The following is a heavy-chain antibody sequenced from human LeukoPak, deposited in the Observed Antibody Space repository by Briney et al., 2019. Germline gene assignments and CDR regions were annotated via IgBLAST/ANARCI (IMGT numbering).Heavy chain of an antibody. V-gene: IGHV4-39*07. CDR2: IYYSGTT. J-gene: IGHJ5*02. D-gene: IGHD3/OR15-3a*01. CDR1: GGSISSSSYY. Sequence: SETLSLTCTVSGGSISSSSYYWTWIRQPPGKGLEWIGNIYYSGTTYYNPSLKTRVTISVDTSKNQFSLTLTSVTAADTAVYYCARDPGTNWFDPWGQGTLVTVSS. CDR3: ARDPGTNWFDP.